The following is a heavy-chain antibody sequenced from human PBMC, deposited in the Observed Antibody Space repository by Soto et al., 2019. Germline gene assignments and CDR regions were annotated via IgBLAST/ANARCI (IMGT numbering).Heavy chain of an antibody. V-gene: IGHV1-69*13. D-gene: IGHD1-26*01. Sequence: ASVKVSCKASGGTFSSYAISWVRQAPGQGLEWMGGIIPIFGTANYAQKFQGRVTITADESTSTAYMELSSLRSEDTAVYYCARGQGVGATVSEYFQHWGQGTLVTVSS. J-gene: IGHJ1*01. CDR1: GGTFSSYA. CDR3: ARGQGVGATVSEYFQH. CDR2: IIPIFGTA.